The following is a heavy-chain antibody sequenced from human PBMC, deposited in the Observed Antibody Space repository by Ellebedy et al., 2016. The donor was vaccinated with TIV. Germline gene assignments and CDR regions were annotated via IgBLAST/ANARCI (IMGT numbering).Heavy chain of an antibody. CDR3: AKVLFAFGEFESPFDP. J-gene: IGHJ5*02. CDR1: GFTFHAYG. CDR2: IRYDGSDK. Sequence: GESLKISCAASGFTFHAYGMHWVHQAPGKGLEWVTFIRYDGSDKYYADSVKGRFTVSRDNSMNTLTLQMNSLRLEDTAVYYCAKVLFAFGEFESPFDPWGQGTLVTVSS. V-gene: IGHV3-30*02. D-gene: IGHD3-10*01.